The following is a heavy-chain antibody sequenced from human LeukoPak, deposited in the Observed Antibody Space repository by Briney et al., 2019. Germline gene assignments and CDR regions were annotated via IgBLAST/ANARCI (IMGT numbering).Heavy chain of an antibody. CDR3: ARRAAGWYSGSYYDY. CDR1: GFTYSSYA. J-gene: IGHJ4*02. V-gene: IGHV3-23*01. D-gene: IGHD1-26*01. Sequence: GGSLRLSCAASGFTYSSYAMSWVRQAPGKGLEWVSAISGSGGSTYYADSVKGRFTISRDNSKNTLYLQMNSLRAEDTAVYYCARRAAGWYSGSYYDYWGQGTLVTVSS. CDR2: ISGSGGST.